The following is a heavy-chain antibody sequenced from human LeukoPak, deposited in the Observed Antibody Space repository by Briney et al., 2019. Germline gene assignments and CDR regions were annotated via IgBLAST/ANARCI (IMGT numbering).Heavy chain of an antibody. J-gene: IGHJ5*02. Sequence: GASVKVSCKASGGTFSSYAISWVRQAPGQGLEWMGGIIPILGTANYAQKLQGRVTITADKSTSTAYMELSSLRSEDTAVYYCAREGVRELLFTWGQGTLVTVPS. D-gene: IGHD3-10*01. CDR2: IIPILGTA. CDR3: AREGVRELLFT. V-gene: IGHV1-69*06. CDR1: GGTFSSYA.